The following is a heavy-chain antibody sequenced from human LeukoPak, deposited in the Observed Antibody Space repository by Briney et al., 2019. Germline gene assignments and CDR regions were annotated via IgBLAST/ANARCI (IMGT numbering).Heavy chain of an antibody. V-gene: IGHV4-59*01. J-gene: IGHJ4*02. CDR1: GGSISSYY. CDR2: IYYSGST. D-gene: IGHD1-7*01. Sequence: PSETLSLTCTVSGGSISSYYWSWIRQPPGKGLEWIGHIYYSGSTSYNPSLKSRVTISVDTSKNQFSLKLNSVTAADTAVYYCARPLTGTTLIFDYWGQGTLVTVSS. CDR3: ARPLTGTTLIFDY.